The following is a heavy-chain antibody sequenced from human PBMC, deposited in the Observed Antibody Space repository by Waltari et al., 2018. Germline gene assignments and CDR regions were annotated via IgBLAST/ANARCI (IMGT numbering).Heavy chain of an antibody. J-gene: IGHJ6*02. CDR1: GFTFSSYA. Sequence: QVQLVESGGGVVQPGRSLRLSCAASGFTFSSYAMHWVRQASGKGLEWVAVISYDGSNKYYADSVKGRFTISRDNSKNTLYLQMNSLRAEDTAVYYCAREGFSGSYYGMDVWGQGTTVTVSS. CDR2: ISYDGSNK. D-gene: IGHD1-26*01. CDR3: AREGFSGSYYGMDV. V-gene: IGHV3-30-3*01.